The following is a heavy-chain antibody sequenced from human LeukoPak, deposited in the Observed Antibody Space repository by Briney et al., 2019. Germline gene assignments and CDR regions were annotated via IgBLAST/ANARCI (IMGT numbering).Heavy chain of an antibody. Sequence: GGSLRLSCAASGFTFSSYAMNWVRQAPGKGLEWVSTISGSGGSTYYADFVKGRFTISRDNSKNTLYLQVSSLRAEDTAVYYCAKCPTDYDSLTGYYPFDYWGQGTLVTVSS. J-gene: IGHJ4*02. D-gene: IGHD3-9*01. CDR1: GFTFSSYA. CDR2: ISGSGGST. V-gene: IGHV3-23*01. CDR3: AKCPTDYDSLTGYYPFDY.